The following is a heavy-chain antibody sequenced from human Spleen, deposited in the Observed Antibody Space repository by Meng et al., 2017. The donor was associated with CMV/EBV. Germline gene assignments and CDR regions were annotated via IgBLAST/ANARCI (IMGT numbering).Heavy chain of an antibody. Sequence: GYYWSWIRQPPGKGLEWIGEINHSGSTNYNPSLKSRVTISVDTSKNQFSLKLSSVTAADTAVYYCARGGNYYYGSGSYYRRPHLFDYWGQGTLVTVSS. CDR3: ARGGNYYYGSGSYYRRPHLFDY. CDR2: INHSGST. CDR1: GYY. V-gene: IGHV4-34*01. J-gene: IGHJ4*02. D-gene: IGHD3-10*01.